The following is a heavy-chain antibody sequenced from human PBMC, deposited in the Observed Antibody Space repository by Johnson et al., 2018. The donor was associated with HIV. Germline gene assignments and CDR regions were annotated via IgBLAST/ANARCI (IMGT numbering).Heavy chain of an antibody. D-gene: IGHD3-9*01. CDR2: IRYDGSNK. CDR1: GFTFSSYG. J-gene: IGHJ3*02. V-gene: IGHV3-30*02. CDR3: ALIFTERDAFDI. Sequence: QVQLVESGGGVVQPGGSLRLSCVASGFTFSSYGMHWVRQAPGKGLEWVAFIRYDGSNKYYADSVKGRFTISRDNSKNTLYLQMNSLRAEDTAVYYCALIFTERDAFDIWGQGTMVTVSS.